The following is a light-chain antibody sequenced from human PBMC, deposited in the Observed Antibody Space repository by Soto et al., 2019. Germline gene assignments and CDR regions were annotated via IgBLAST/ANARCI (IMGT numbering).Light chain of an antibody. Sequence: QSALTQPASVSGSPGQSITLSCTGTSSDIGGYDYVSWYQRHPGKAPKLIIYDVNNRPSGVSNRFSRSKAGNTASLTISGLQADDEADYYCTSYASGSTHVVFGGGTKLTVL. CDR2: DVN. J-gene: IGLJ2*01. CDR3: TSYASGSTHVV. V-gene: IGLV2-14*01. CDR1: SSDIGGYDY.